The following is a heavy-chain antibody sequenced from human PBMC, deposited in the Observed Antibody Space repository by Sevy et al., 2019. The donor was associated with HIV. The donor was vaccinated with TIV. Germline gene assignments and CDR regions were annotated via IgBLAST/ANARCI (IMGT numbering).Heavy chain of an antibody. CDR2: INHSGST. CDR1: GGSFSGYY. Sequence: SETLSLTCAVYGGSFSGYYWSWIRQPPGKGLEWIGEINHSGSTNYNPSLKSRVTISVDTSKNQFSLKLSSVTAADTAVYYCARGFEGGYSNWESRYHSRGYYCYGMDVWGQGTTVTVSS. V-gene: IGHV4-34*01. CDR3: ARGFEGGYSNWESRYHSRGYYCYGMDV. J-gene: IGHJ6*02. D-gene: IGHD4-4*01.